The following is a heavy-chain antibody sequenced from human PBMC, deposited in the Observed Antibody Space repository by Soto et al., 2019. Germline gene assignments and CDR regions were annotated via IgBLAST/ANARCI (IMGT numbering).Heavy chain of an antibody. CDR2: TYYRSKWYN. Sequence: SQTLSLTCAISGDSVSSNSAAWNCIRQSPSRGLEWLGRTYYRSKWYNDYAVSVKSRITINPDTSKNQFSLQLNSVTPEDTAVYYCARVVGIAVAGRPPYYFDYWGQGTLVTVSS. J-gene: IGHJ4*02. V-gene: IGHV6-1*01. D-gene: IGHD6-19*01. CDR3: ARVVGIAVAGRPPYYFDY. CDR1: GDSVSSNSAA.